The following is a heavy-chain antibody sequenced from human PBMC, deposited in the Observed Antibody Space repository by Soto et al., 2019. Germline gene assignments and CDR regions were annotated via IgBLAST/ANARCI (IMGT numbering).Heavy chain of an antibody. CDR3: ASTSIAAAGKDYNWFDP. Sequence: PGESLKVSSEGSGYTFTNYWIGWVRQMQGKGLEWMGIIYPGDSDTRYSPSFQGQVTFSADKSTPSAYLQWSSLKASDTAMYYCASTSIAAAGKDYNWFDPWGQGTLVTVSS. D-gene: IGHD6-13*01. V-gene: IGHV5-51*01. CDR1: GYTFTNYW. CDR2: IYPGDSDT. J-gene: IGHJ5*02.